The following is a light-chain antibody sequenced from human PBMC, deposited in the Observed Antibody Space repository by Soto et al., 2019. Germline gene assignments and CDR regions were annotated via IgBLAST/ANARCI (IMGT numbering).Light chain of an antibody. CDR2: AAS. CDR1: QSVSGSY. V-gene: IGKV3-20*01. J-gene: IGKJ4*01. Sequence: ENVLTQSPGTLSLSPGERATLSCRASQSVSGSYLAWYQQKPGQAPRLLIYAASSGATGIPDRFSGSASGTDFTLTISRLEPEDFAVYHCQQYGDSPLTFGGGTKVDIK. CDR3: QQYGDSPLT.